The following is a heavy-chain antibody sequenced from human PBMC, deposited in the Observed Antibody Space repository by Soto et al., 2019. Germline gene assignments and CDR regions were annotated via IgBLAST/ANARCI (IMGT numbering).Heavy chain of an antibody. Sequence: GGLLRLWCAAAGVTRGDYEGSCVRQDQGKGLEWIAYTNSRGSMVYYGDSASGRFTISRDNAKNSVYLQMDSLRADDTAVYYCSTLSSGSLYYYNGTDVWGRATTVTV. J-gene: IGHJ6*02. CDR2: TNSRGSMV. D-gene: IGHD3-3*01. CDR3: STLSSGSLYYYNGTDV. V-gene: IGHV3-48*03. CDR1: GVTRGDYE.